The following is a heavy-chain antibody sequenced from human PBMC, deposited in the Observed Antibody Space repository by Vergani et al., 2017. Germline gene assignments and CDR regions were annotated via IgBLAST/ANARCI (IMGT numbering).Heavy chain of an antibody. D-gene: IGHD3-22*01. J-gene: IGHJ4*02. CDR3: ARVSYYYDSSGYQYYFDY. V-gene: IGHV3-74*02. CDR2: INSDGSST. Sequence: EVQLLESGGGLVQPGGSLRLSCAASGFTFSSYWMHWVRQAPGKGLVWVSRINSDGSSTSYADSVKGRFTISRDNAKNTLYLQMNSLRAEDTAVYYCARVSYYYDSSGYQYYFDYWGQGTLVTVSS. CDR1: GFTFSSYW.